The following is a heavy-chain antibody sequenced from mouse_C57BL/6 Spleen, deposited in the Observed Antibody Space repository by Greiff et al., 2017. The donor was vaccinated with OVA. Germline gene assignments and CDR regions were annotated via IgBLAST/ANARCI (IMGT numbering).Heavy chain of an antibody. CDR3: ARGALIYYGSSPYFDV. J-gene: IGHJ1*03. CDR1: GYSITSGYY. Sequence: EVKLVESGPGLVKPSQSLSLTCSVTGYSITSGYYWNWIRQFPGNKLEWMGYISYDGSNNYNPSLKNRISITRDTSKNQFFLKLNSVTTEDTATYYCARGALIYYGSSPYFDVWGTGTTVTVSS. CDR2: ISYDGSN. V-gene: IGHV3-6*01. D-gene: IGHD1-1*01.